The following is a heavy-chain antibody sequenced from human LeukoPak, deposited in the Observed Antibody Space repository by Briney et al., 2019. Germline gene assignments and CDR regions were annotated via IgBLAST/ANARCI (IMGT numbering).Heavy chain of an antibody. V-gene: IGHV4-4*02. CDR1: GGSISSSNW. CDR2: IYHSGST. J-gene: IGHJ4*02. CDR3: ARGALATVDY. Sequence: NPSETLSLTCAVSGGSISSSNWWSWVRQPPGKGLEWIGEIYHSGSTNYNPSLKGRVTISVDKSKNQFSLKLSSVTAADTAVYYCARGALATVDYWGQGTLVTVSS.